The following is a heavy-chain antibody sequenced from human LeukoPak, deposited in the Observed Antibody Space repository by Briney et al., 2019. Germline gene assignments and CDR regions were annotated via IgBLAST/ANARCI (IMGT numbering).Heavy chain of an antibody. CDR2: ISWNSGSI. CDR1: GFTFDDYA. CDR3: AKVHSYDSSGFDY. J-gene: IGHJ4*02. D-gene: IGHD3-22*01. Sequence: PGRSLRLSCAASGFTFDDYAMHWVRQAPGKGLEWVSGISWNSGSIGYADSVKGRFTISRDNAKNSLYLQMNSLRAEDTALYYCAKVHSYDSSGFDYWGQGTLVTVSS. V-gene: IGHV3-9*01.